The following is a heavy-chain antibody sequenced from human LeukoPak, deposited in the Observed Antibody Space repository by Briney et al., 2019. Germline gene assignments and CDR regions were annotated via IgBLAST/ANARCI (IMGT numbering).Heavy chain of an antibody. Sequence: AGESLKISCKGSGYSFTSYWIGWVRQMPGKGLEWMGIIYPGDSDTRYSPSFQGQVTISADKSISTAYLQWSSLKASDTAMYYCARLGIVVVPAAHLDYWGQGTLVTVSS. CDR3: ARLGIVVVPAAHLDY. CDR2: IYPGDSDT. J-gene: IGHJ4*02. D-gene: IGHD2-2*01. CDR1: GYSFTSYW. V-gene: IGHV5-51*01.